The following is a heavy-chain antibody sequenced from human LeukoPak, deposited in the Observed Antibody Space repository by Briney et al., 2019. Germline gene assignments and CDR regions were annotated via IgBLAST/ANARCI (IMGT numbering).Heavy chain of an antibody. CDR1: GFTFSSYA. J-gene: IGHJ4*02. CDR2: ISGSGGST. Sequence: GGSLRLSCAASGFTFSSYAMSWVRQAPGKGLEWVSAISGSGGSTYYADSVRGRFTISRDNSRNTLYLQMNSLRAEDTAVYYCVSYWPTEIFDYWGQGTLVTVSS. V-gene: IGHV3-23*01. CDR3: VSYWPTEIFDY. D-gene: IGHD2-21*01.